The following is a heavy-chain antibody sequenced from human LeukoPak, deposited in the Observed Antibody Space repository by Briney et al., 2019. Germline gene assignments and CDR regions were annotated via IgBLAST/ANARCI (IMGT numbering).Heavy chain of an antibody. V-gene: IGHV3-30*18. J-gene: IGHJ4*02. CDR1: GFTFSSYG. Sequence: GGSLRLSCAASGFTFSSYGMHWVRQAPGKGLEWVAVISYDGSNKYYADSVKGRFTISRDNSKNTLYLQMNSLRAEDTAVYYCAKGGVSGASGWYVYWGQGTLVTVSS. CDR2: ISYDGSNK. CDR3: AKGGVSGASGWYVY. D-gene: IGHD6-19*01.